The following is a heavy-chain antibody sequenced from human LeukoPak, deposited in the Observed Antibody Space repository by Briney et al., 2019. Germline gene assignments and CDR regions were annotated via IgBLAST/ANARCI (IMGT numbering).Heavy chain of an antibody. V-gene: IGHV1-18*01. CDR1: GYTFTSYG. D-gene: IGHD3-22*01. CDR3: ARDPNTYYYDSSGYDY. J-gene: IGHJ4*02. Sequence: ASVKVSCKASGYTFTSYGISWVRQAPGQGLEWMGWISAYNGNTNYAQKLQGRVTMTTDTSTSTAYMELRSLRSDDTAVYYCARDPNTYYYDSSGYDYWGQGTLVTVSS. CDR2: ISAYNGNT.